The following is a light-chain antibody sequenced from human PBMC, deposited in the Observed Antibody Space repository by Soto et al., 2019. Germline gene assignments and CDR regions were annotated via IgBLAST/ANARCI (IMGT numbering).Light chain of an antibody. CDR2: GAS. J-gene: IGKJ5*01. CDR1: QSINRY. Sequence: DIQMTQSPSSLSASVVDRVTISCRASQSINRYLNWYQQKPGKAPNLLIYGASTLQSGVPSRFSGSGSGTDFTLTISSLQPEDFATYYCQQTYGPSEITFGQGTRLEIK. CDR3: QQTYGPSEIT. V-gene: IGKV1-39*01.